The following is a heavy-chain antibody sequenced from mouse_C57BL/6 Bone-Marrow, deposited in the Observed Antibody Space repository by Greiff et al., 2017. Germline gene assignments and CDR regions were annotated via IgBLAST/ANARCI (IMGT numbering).Heavy chain of an antibody. Sequence: QVQLQQPGAELVKPGASVKMSCTASGYTFTSYWITWVKQRPGQGLEWIGDIYPGSGSTNYNAKFKSKATLTVDTASSTAYMQLSSLTSEDSAVYYCERERGWLDFDYWGRGTALTVSS. J-gene: IGHJ2*01. D-gene: IGHD2-3*01. CDR3: ERERGWLDFDY. V-gene: IGHV1-55*01. CDR1: GYTFTSYW. CDR2: IYPGSGST.